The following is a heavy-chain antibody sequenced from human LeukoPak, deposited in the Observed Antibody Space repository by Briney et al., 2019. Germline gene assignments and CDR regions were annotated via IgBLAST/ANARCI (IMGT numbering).Heavy chain of an antibody. J-gene: IGHJ6*02. CDR3: ARHFGQSYYYYGMDV. CDR2: IYPGDSDT. V-gene: IGHV5-51*01. CDR1: GYNFTSYW. D-gene: IGHD3-10*01. Sequence: GESLKISCKGSGYNFTSYWIGWVRQMPGKGLEWMGFIYPGDSDTRYSPSFQGQVTISADKSISTAYLQWSSLKASDTAIYYCARHFGQSYYYYGMDVWGQGTTVTVSS.